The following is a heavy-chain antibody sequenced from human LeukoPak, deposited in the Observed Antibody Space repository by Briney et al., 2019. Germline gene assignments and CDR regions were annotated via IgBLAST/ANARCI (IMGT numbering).Heavy chain of an antibody. Sequence: SETLSLTCAVYGGSFSGYYWSWIRQPPGKGLEWIGEINHSGSTNYNPSLKSRVTISVDTSKNQFSLKLSSVTAADTAVYYCARHQEQQLGWYYFDYWGQGTLVTVSS. D-gene: IGHD6-13*01. J-gene: IGHJ4*02. CDR3: ARHQEQQLGWYYFDY. CDR1: GGSFSGYY. V-gene: IGHV4-34*01. CDR2: INHSGST.